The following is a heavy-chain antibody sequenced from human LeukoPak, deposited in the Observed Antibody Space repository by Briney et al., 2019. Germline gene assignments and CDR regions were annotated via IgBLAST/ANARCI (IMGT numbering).Heavy chain of an antibody. CDR3: ARGRRCSSTSCYSGMDV. CDR2: IYSGGST. J-gene: IGHJ6*02. CDR1: GFTVSSNY. Sequence: GGSLRLSCAASGFTVSSNYMSWVRQAPGKGLEWVSVIYSGGSTYYADSVKGRFTISRDNSKNTLYLQMNSLRAEDTAVYYCARGRRCSSTSCYSGMDVWGQGTTVIVSS. D-gene: IGHD2-2*01. V-gene: IGHV3-53*01.